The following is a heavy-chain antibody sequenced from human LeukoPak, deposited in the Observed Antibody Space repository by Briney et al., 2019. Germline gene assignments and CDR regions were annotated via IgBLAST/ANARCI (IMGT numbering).Heavy chain of an antibody. CDR1: GGSISSYY. CDR2: IYYSGST. CDR3: GRVFLYSGYGGGRGDAFDI. V-gene: IGHV4-59*01. J-gene: IGHJ3*02. D-gene: IGHD3-22*01. Sequence: PSETLSLTCTVSGGSISSYYWSWIRQPPGKGLEWIGYIYYSGSTNYNPSLKSRVTISVDTSKNQFSLKLSSVTAADTAVYYCGRVFLYSGYGGGRGDAFDIWGQGTMVTVSS.